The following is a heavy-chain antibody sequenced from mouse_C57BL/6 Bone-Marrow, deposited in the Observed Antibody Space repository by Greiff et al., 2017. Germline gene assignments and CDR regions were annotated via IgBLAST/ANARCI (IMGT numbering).Heavy chain of an antibody. V-gene: IGHV14-4*01. CDR1: GFNIKDDY. CDR2: IDPENGDT. D-gene: IGHD2-3*01. J-gene: IGHJ3*01. CDR3: TTRMVRAWFAY. Sequence: EVKLMESGAELVRPGASVKLSCTASGFNIKDDYMHWVKQRPEQGLEWIGWIDPENGDTEYASKFQGKATITADTSSNTAYLQLSSLTSEDTAVYYCTTRMVRAWFAYWGQGNLVTVSA.